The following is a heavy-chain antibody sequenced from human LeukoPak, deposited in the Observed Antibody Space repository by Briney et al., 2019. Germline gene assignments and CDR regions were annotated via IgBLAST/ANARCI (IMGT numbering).Heavy chain of an antibody. CDR2: ISWDGGST. CDR3: AKDIRVGGGFDY. Sequence: PGGSLRLSCAASGFTFDDYAMHWVRQAPGKGLEWVSLISWDGGSTYYADSVKGRFTISRDNSKNSLYLPMNSLRAEDTALYYCAKDIRVGGGFDYWGQGTLVTVSS. V-gene: IGHV3-43D*03. J-gene: IGHJ4*02. CDR1: GFTFDDYA. D-gene: IGHD3-16*01.